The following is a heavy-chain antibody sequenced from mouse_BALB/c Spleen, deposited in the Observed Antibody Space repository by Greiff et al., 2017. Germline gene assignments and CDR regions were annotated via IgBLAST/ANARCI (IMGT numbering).Heavy chain of an antibody. V-gene: IGHV2-6-5*01. Sequence: QVQLKESGPGLVAPSQSLSITCTVSGFSLTDYGVSWIRQPPGKGLEWLGVIWGGGSTYYNSALKSRLSISKDNSKSQVFLKMNSLQTDDTAMYYCARHGIYYYGSGAMDYWGQGTSVTVSS. CDR1: GFSLTDYG. D-gene: IGHD1-1*01. CDR2: IWGGGST. CDR3: ARHGIYYYGSGAMDY. J-gene: IGHJ4*01.